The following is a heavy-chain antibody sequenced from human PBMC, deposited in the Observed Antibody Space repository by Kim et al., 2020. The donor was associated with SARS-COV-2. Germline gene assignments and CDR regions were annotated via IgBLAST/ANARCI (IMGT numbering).Heavy chain of an antibody. CDR2: ST. J-gene: IGHJ4*02. CDR3: ALILFGVFDY. D-gene: IGHD2-15*01. V-gene: IGHV4-34*01. Sequence: STHHNPPLQSHVTISEDTSQNLFSLKLSSVTAADTAVYYCALILFGVFDYWGQGTLVTVSS.